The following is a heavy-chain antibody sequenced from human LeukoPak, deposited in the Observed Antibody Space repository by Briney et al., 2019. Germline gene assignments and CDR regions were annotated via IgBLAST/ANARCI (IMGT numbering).Heavy chain of an antibody. CDR2: IYYSGST. J-gene: IGHJ4*02. D-gene: IGHD5-12*01. CDR1: GGSISSGGYY. V-gene: IGHV4-31*03. CDR3: ARVYSGYDSPPYYFDY. Sequence: SSETLSLTCTVSGGSISSGGYYWSWIRQHPGKGLEWIGYIYYSGSTYYNPSLKSRVTISVDTSKNQFSLKLSSVTAADTAVYYCARVYSGYDSPPYYFDYWGQGTLVTVSS.